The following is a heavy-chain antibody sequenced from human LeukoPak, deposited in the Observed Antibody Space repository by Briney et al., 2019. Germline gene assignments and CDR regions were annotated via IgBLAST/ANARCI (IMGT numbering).Heavy chain of an antibody. CDR3: ARDALRAGPEGFYDYVWGSYADP. CDR1: GYTFTSYG. Sequence: GASVKVSCKASGYTFTSYGISWVRQAPGQGLEWMGWISAYNGNTNYAQKLQGRVTMTTDTPTSTAYMELRSLRSDDTAVYYCARDALRAGPEGFYDYVWGSYADPWGQGTLVTVSS. J-gene: IGHJ5*02. D-gene: IGHD3-16*01. CDR2: ISAYNGNT. V-gene: IGHV1-18*01.